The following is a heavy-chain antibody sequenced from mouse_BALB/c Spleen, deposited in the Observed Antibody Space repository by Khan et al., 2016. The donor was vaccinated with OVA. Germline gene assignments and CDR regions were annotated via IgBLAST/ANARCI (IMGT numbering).Heavy chain of an antibody. V-gene: IGHV2-6-4*01. CDR3: ARAYYSDDGYYAMDY. D-gene: IGHD2-12*01. CDR1: GFSLSRYN. Sequence: VQLQESGPGLVAPSQSLSITCTVSGFSLSRYNINWVRQPPGKGLEWLGIIWGGGGTDYNSTLKSRLSISKDNSKCQVFLKMNSLQTDDTAMYYCARAYYSDDGYYAMDYWGQGTSVTVSS. J-gene: IGHJ4*01. CDR2: IWGGGGT.